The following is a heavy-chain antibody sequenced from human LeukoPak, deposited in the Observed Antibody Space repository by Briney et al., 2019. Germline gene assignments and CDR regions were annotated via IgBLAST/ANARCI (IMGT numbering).Heavy chain of an antibody. D-gene: IGHD4-17*01. Sequence: GGSLRLSCAASGFTFSSYDMHWVRQATGKGLEWVSAIGTAGDTYYPGSVKGRFAIYRDNSRNTLYLQMNSLRAEDTAVYFCAKGWATVPNDYWGQGTLVTVSS. CDR2: IGTAGDT. V-gene: IGHV3-13*01. CDR1: GFTFSSYD. CDR3: AKGWATVPNDY. J-gene: IGHJ4*02.